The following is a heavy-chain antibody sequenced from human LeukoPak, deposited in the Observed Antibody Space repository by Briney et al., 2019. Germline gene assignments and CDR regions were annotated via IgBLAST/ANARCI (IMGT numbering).Heavy chain of an antibody. Sequence: GGSLRLSCAASGFTFSSDWMHWVRHAPGKGLVWVSRISSDGSSTSYADSVRGRFTISRDNAKNTLYLQMNSLRAEDTAVYYCARTNIAATLTYYYGMDVWGQGTTVTVSS. J-gene: IGHJ6*02. CDR1: GFTFSSDW. CDR3: ARTNIAATLTYYYGMDV. D-gene: IGHD2/OR15-2a*01. CDR2: ISSDGSST. V-gene: IGHV3-74*01.